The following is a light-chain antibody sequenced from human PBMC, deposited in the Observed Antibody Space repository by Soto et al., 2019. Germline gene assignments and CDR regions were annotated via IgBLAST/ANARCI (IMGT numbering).Light chain of an antibody. CDR3: QQYGSSQT. V-gene: IGKV1-27*01. Sequence: DIQMTQSPSAMSASVGDRVTITCRASQGISNYLAWYQQKPGKVPNLLIYAASTLHSGVPSRFSGSGSGTDFTLTISRLEPEDFAVYYCQQYGSSQTFGQGTKVDIK. CDR2: AAS. CDR1: QGISNY. J-gene: IGKJ1*01.